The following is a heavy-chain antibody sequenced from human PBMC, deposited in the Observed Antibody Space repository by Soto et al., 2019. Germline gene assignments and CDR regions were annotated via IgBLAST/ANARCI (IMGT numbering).Heavy chain of an antibody. J-gene: IGHJ4*02. CDR3: AKDPAGNGDYEGLFDF. CDR1: GFPFSRFS. Sequence: GSRIIAFEACGFPFSRFSMGWVRTSTVKGLEWVSAITGSCAYTYYADSVKGRFTLSRDNSKNTLYLQMNSLGVDDTAIYYCAKDPAGNGDYEGLFDFWGLGTLVTVSS. CDR2: ITGSCAYT. D-gene: IGHD4-17*01. V-gene: IGHV3-23*01.